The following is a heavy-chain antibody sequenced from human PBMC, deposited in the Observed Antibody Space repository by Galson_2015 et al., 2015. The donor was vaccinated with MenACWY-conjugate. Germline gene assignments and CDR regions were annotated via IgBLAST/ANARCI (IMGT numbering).Heavy chain of an antibody. J-gene: IGHJ4*02. V-gene: IGHV1-2*04. Sequence: SVKVSCKASGYTFSGYYIHWVRQAPGQGLEWMGWIDPNNGATNYAQNFQAWVTMTRDTSIRTVYMELSSPKSADTAVYYCTRETPRLDLPCSKKFYCDNWGRGTLVTVS. D-gene: IGHD3-10*02. CDR3: TRETPRLDLPCSKKFYCDN. CDR2: IDPNNGAT. CDR1: GYTFSGYY.